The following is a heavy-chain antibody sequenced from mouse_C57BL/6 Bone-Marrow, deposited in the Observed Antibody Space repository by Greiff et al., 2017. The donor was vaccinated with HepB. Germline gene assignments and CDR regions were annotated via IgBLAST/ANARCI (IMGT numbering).Heavy chain of an antibody. CDR1: GFTFSSYA. CDR2: ISDGGSYT. CDR3: ARYMGPFAY. D-gene: IGHD4-1*01. V-gene: IGHV5-4*03. J-gene: IGHJ3*01. Sequence: EVKLVESGGGLVKPGGSLKLSCAASGFTFSSYAMSWVRQTPEKRLEWVATISDGGSYTYYPDNVKGRFTISRDNAKNHLYLQMSHLKSEDTAMYYCARYMGPFAYWGQGTLVTVSA.